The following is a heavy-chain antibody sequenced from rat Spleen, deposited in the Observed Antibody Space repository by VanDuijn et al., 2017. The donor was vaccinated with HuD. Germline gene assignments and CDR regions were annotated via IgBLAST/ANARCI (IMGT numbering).Heavy chain of an antibody. J-gene: IGHJ1*01. D-gene: IGHD1-7*01. CDR3: TRRGNWVYWHFDF. CDR2: ISYDGGST. CDR1: GFTFSDYN. V-gene: IGHV5-7*01. Sequence: EVQLVESGGGLVQPGRSLKLSCAASGFTFSDYNMAWVRQAPKKGLEWVATISYDGGSTHYRDSVKGRFTISRDNAKSTLYLQMDSLRSEDAATYYCTRRGNWVYWHFDFWGPGTMVTVSS.